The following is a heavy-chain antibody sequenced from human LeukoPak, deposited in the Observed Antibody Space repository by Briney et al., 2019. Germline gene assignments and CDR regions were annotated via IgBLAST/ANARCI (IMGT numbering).Heavy chain of an antibody. D-gene: IGHD6-6*01. V-gene: IGHV4-39*01. J-gene: IGHJ6*02. CDR2: IYYSGST. CDR1: GGSVSSSSYY. CDR3: ARHEGASSTSFYGVDV. Sequence: SETLSLTCTVSGGSVSSSSYYWGWIRQPPGKGLEWIGTIYYSGSTYYNPSLKSRVTISVDTSKHQFSLTLSSVTVADTAIYYCARHEGASSTSFYGVDVWGQGTTVTVSS.